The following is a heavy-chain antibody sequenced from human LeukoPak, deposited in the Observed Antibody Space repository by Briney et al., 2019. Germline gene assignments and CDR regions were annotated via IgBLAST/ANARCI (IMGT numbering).Heavy chain of an antibody. J-gene: IGHJ4*02. CDR2: ISSSSSYI. D-gene: IGHD1-26*01. CDR1: GFTFSSYN. V-gene: IGHV3-21*01. CDR3: ARDILGSQTPFDY. Sequence: GGSLRLSCAASGFTFSSYNMNWVRQAPGKGLEWVSSISSSSSYIYYADSVKGRFTISRDNARNSLFLQMNSLRAEDTAAYYCARDILGSQTPFDYWGQGTLVTVSS.